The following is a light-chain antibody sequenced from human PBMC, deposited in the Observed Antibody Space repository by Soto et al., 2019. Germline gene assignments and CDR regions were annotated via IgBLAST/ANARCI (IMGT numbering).Light chain of an antibody. CDR2: AAS. V-gene: IGKV1-6*01. CDR1: QGIRND. CDR3: LQDYNYPLT. Sequence: IEMSHSPSSLCASVGDRVTITCRASQGIRNDLGWYQQKPGKAPKLLIYAASSLQSGVPSRFSGSGSGTDFTLTISSLQPEDFATYYCLQDYNYPLTFGGGTKVDIK. J-gene: IGKJ4*01.